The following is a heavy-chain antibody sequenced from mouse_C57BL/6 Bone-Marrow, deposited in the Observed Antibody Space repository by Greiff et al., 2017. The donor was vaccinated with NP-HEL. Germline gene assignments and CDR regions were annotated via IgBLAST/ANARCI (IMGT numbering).Heavy chain of an antibody. CDR2: ISDGGSYT. V-gene: IGHV5-4*01. J-gene: IGHJ2*01. CDR3: ARDVEGNYGSDY. D-gene: IGHD1-1*01. Sequence: EVKVVESGGGLVKPGGSLKLSCAASGFTFSSYAMSWVRQTPEKRLEWVATISDGGSYTYYPDNVKGRFTISRDNAKNNLYLQMSHLKSEDTAMYYCARDVEGNYGSDYWGQGTTPTVSS. CDR1: GFTFSSYA.